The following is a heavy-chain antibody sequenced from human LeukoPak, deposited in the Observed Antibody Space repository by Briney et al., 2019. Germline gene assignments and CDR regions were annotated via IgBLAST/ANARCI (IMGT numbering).Heavy chain of an antibody. J-gene: IGHJ4*02. CDR2: IYYSGST. CDR3: ARDRRFTRSFDY. Sequence: PSETLSLTCTVSGGSISSSSYYWGWIRQPPGKGLEWIGSIYYSGSTYYNPSLKSRVTISVDTSKNQFSLKLSSVTAADTAVYYCARDRRFTRSFDYWGQGTLVTVSS. D-gene: IGHD2-2*01. V-gene: IGHV4-39*07. CDR1: GGSISSSSYY.